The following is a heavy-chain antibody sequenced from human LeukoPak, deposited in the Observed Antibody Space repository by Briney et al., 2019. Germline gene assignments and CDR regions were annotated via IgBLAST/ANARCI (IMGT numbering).Heavy chain of an antibody. J-gene: IGHJ3*02. CDR1: GYTLTELS. Sequence: GASAKVSCKVSGYTLTELSMHWVRQAPGKGLEWMGGFDPEDGETIYAQKFQGRVTMTEDTSTDTAYMELSSLGSEDTAVYYCATDTITGTWAFDIWGQGTMVTVSS. CDR3: ATDTITGTWAFDI. V-gene: IGHV1-24*01. D-gene: IGHD1-20*01. CDR2: FDPEDGET.